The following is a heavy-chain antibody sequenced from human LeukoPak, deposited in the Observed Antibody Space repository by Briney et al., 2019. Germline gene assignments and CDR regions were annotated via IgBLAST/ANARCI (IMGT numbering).Heavy chain of an antibody. D-gene: IGHD1-26*01. V-gene: IGHV3-23*01. CDR3: AKEPHSGSQLLDY. CDR2: ISTSGGST. CDR1: GFTFSSYA. J-gene: IGHJ4*02. Sequence: PGGSLRLSCAASGFTFSSYAMSWVRQAPEKGLEWVSAISTSGGSTYYADSVKGRFTISRDNSKNTLYLQMNSLRAEDTAVYYCAKEPHSGSQLLDYWGQGTLVTVSS.